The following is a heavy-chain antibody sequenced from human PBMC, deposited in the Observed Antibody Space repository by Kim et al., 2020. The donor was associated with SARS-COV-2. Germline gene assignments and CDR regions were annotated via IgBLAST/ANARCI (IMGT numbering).Heavy chain of an antibody. CDR2: INVYNGDT. V-gene: IGHV1-18*01. D-gene: IGHD3-10*01. CDR3: ARGVSPVVPGVQFDY. J-gene: IGHJ4*02. CDR1: GYTFSNYG. Sequence: ASVKVSCKASGYTFSNYGVDWVRQAPGQGLEWMGWINVYNGDTNYAQNFQARVTMTTDTSTSTAYMELRNLRSDDTAVYYCARGVSPVVPGVQFDYWGQGTLVTVSS.